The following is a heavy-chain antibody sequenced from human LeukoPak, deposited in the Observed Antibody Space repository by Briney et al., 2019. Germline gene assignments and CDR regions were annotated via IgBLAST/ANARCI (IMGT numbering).Heavy chain of an antibody. J-gene: IGHJ4*02. V-gene: IGHV1-2*02. CDR1: GYIFTGYH. Sequence: ASVKVSCKASGYIFTGYHMHWVRQAPGQGLEWMGWINPNSGGTSYAQEFQGRVTMTRDTSISTAYMELSRLTSDDTAVYYCARDPNYHYDASGYTLGFWGQGTLVTVSS. CDR2: INPNSGGT. D-gene: IGHD3-22*01. CDR3: ARDPNYHYDASGYTLGF.